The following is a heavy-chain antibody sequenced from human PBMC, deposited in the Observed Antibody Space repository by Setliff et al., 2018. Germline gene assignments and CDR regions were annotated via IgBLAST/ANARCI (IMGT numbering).Heavy chain of an antibody. V-gene: IGHV4-4*08. CDR3: ARGGGRFRQLGAPGVHTFDI. CDR1: GGSISSYY. Sequence: PSETLSLTCTVSGGSISSYYWSWTRQPPGKGLEWIGYIYTRGSTNYNPSLRSRVTISVDTSKKQYSLNLSSVTAADTAVYYCARGGGRFRQLGAPGVHTFDIWGQGTMVPV. D-gene: IGHD1-1*01. J-gene: IGHJ3*02. CDR2: IYTRGST.